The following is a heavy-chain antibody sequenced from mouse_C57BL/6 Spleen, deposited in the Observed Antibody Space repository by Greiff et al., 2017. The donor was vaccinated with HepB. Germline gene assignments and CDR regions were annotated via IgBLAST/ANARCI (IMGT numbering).Heavy chain of an antibody. D-gene: IGHD2-4*01. V-gene: IGHV5-12*01. Sequence: EVKLVESGGGLVQPGGSLKLSCAASGFTFSDYYMYWVRQTPEKSLEWVAYISNGGGSTYYPDTIKGRFTISRDNAKNTLYLQMIRLKSEDTAMYYCARRDYDYDWFAYWGQGTLVTVSA. CDR1: GFTFSDYY. CDR3: ARRDYDYDWFAY. CDR2: ISNGGGST. J-gene: IGHJ3*01.